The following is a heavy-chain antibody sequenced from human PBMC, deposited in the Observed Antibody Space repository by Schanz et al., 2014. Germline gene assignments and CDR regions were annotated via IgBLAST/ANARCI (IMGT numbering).Heavy chain of an antibody. Sequence: QAQLVESGGGVVQPGRSLRLSCVASGFTFISYDIHWVRQAPGKGLEWVSTVYMSAASTRYADSVKGRFIISRDSSKNTLFRQRNSLRPEDTALYFWARDESRDGCNLAFDVWGQGTLVTVSS. V-gene: IGHV3-NL1*01. CDR2: VYMSAAST. J-gene: IGHJ3*01. CDR3: ARDESRDGCNLAFDV. CDR1: GFTFISYD. D-gene: IGHD3-22*01.